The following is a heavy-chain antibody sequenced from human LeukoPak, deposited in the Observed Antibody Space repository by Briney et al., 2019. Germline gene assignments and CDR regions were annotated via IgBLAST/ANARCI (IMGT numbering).Heavy chain of an antibody. CDR3: ARDFLWTEWERRLFVLNDAFDI. V-gene: IGHV4-39*07. Sequence: SSETLSLTCTVSGGSISSSSYYWGWIRQPPGKGLEWIGSIYYSESTYYNPSLKSRVTISVDTSKNQFSLKLSSVTAADTAVYYCARDFLWTEWERRLFVLNDAFDIWGQGTMVTVSS. CDR2: IYYSEST. D-gene: IGHD1-26*01. CDR1: GGSISSSSYY. J-gene: IGHJ3*02.